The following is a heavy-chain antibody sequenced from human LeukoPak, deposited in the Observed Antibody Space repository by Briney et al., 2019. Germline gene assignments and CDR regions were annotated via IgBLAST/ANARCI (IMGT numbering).Heavy chain of an antibody. CDR3: ASSVITTAPVYFDY. CDR1: GFTVSSNY. D-gene: IGHD3-9*01. J-gene: IGHJ4*02. Sequence: PGGSLRLSCAASGFTVSSNYMSWVRQAPGKGLEWVSVIYSGGSTYYADSVKGRFTISRDNSKNTLYLQMNILRAEDTAVYYCASSVITTAPVYFDYWGQGTLVTVSS. CDR2: IYSGGST. V-gene: IGHV3-53*01.